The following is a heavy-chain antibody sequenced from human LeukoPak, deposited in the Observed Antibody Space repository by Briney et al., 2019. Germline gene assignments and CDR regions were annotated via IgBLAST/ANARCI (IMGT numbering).Heavy chain of an antibody. CDR2: IYYSGST. Sequence: NPSQTLSLTCSVSVGSINNYYWSWIRHPPGKALECIVYIYYSGSTTYNPSLKSRVTIAVDTSKNQFSLKLRSVAAADTAVYYCARAPSSGWFPSYGMDVWGHGTTVTVSS. J-gene: IGHJ6*02. D-gene: IGHD6-19*01. CDR1: VGSINNYY. CDR3: ARAPSSGWFPSYGMDV. V-gene: IGHV4-59*01.